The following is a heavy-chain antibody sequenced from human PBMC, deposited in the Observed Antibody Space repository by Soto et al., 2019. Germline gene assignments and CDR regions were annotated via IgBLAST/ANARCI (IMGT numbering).Heavy chain of an antibody. CDR3: AKEDTSSGSLDY. Sequence: MSWVRQAPGKGLEWVSGISDSGATTYYADSVRGRFTISRDNSKNTLYLQMKSPRAEDSASYYCAKEDTSSGSLDYWGQGALVTVSS. CDR2: ISDSGATT. D-gene: IGHD6-19*01. J-gene: IGHJ4*02. V-gene: IGHV3-23*01.